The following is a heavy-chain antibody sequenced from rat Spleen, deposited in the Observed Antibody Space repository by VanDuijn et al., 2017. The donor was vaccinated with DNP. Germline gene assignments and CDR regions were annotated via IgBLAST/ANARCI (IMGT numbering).Heavy chain of an antibody. V-gene: IGHV5-31*01. D-gene: IGHD1-1*01. Sequence: EVQLVESGGGPVQPGRSLKLSCVASGFIFSNYWMTWIRQAPGKGLGWVASISNTGDHTYYSDSVKGRFSLSRDNAKSTLYLQVNSLRSEDTATYDCARGGGDGCAYWGRGTLVTVSS. J-gene: IGHJ3*01. CDR2: ISNTGDHT. CDR3: ARGGGDGCAY. CDR1: GFIFSNYW.